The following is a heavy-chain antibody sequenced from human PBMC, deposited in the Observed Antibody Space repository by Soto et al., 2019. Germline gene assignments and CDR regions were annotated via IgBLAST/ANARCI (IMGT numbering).Heavy chain of an antibody. CDR3: ARDFCSGGSCHDY. J-gene: IGHJ4*02. CDR1: GGSISSGGYY. Sequence: PSETLSLTCTVSGGSISSGGYYWSWIRQHPGKGLEWIGYIYYSGSTYYNPSLKSRVTISVDTSKNQFSLKLSSVTAADTAVYNCARDFCSGGSCHDYWGQGTLVTVSS. V-gene: IGHV4-31*03. D-gene: IGHD2-15*01. CDR2: IYYSGST.